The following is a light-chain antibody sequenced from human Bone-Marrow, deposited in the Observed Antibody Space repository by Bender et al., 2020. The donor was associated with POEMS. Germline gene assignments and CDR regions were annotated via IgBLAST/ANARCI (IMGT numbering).Light chain of an antibody. J-gene: IGLJ3*02. CDR1: SSNIGGNA. CDR2: GNG. CDR3: SAWDGILNGWV. V-gene: IGLV1-44*01. Sequence: QSVLTQPASASGTPGQRVTISCSGSSSNIGGNAVNWWQQLPGTAPKLLIYGNGQRPSGFPDRFSDSKSGTSASLAISGLQSEDEADYFCSAWDGILNGWVFGGGTELTVL.